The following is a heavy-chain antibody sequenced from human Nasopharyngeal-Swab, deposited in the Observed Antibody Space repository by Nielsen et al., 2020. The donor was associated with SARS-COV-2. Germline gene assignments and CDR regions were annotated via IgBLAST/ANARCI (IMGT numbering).Heavy chain of an antibody. CDR1: GFTFSNYA. J-gene: IGHJ4*02. D-gene: IGHD6-13*01. CDR3: TRAGSFRHDY. CDR2: ITSSGSHI. V-gene: IGHV3-21*01. Sequence: GESLKISCAASGFTFSNYAMNWVRQAPGKGLEWVSSITSSGSHIYYADSVKGRFTISRDNAKNTLYLQMNSLSAEDTAVYYCTRAGSFRHDYWGQGTLVTVSS.